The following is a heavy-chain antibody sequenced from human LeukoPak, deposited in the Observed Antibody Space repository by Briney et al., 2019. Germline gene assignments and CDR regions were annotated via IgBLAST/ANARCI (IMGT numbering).Heavy chain of an antibody. CDR1: GFTFSIYA. Sequence: RGSLRLSCAASGFTFSIYAMDWVRQAPGKGLEWVAVTSYDGSNKYYADSVKGRFTISRDNSKNTLYLQMNSLRADDTAVYYCAREAYGDFYFDYWGQGTLVTVSS. CDR3: AREAYGDFYFDY. CDR2: TSYDGSNK. D-gene: IGHD4-17*01. J-gene: IGHJ4*02. V-gene: IGHV3-30*04.